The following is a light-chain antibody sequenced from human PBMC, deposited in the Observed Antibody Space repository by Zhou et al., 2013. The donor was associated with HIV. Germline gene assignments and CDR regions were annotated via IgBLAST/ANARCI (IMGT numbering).Light chain of an antibody. CDR2: LGS. Sequence: DIVLTQSPLSLPVTPGEPASISCRSSQSLLHVNGFNYLDWYLQKPGQSPQLLIYLGSNRASGVPDRFSGSGSGTDFTLKISRVEAEDVGVYYCMQALQTRXPTFGGGTKVEIK. CDR3: MQALQTRXPT. J-gene: IGKJ4*01. V-gene: IGKV2-28*01. CDR1: QSLLHVNGFNY.